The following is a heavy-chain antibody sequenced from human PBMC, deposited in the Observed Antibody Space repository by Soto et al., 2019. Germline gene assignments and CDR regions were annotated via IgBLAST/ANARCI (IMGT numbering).Heavy chain of an antibody. CDR1: GFTFSSYG. V-gene: IGHV3-33*06. D-gene: IGHD2-2*01. Sequence: WSLRLSCAASGFTFSSYGMRWVRPAPGKXLEWVAVIWYDGSNKYYADSVKGRFTISRDNSKNTLYLQMNSLRAEDTAVYYCAKDRHSLQPLQYYYYYYGMDVWGQGTTVTVSS. CDR3: AKDRHSLQPLQYYYYYYGMDV. CDR2: IWYDGSNK. J-gene: IGHJ6*02.